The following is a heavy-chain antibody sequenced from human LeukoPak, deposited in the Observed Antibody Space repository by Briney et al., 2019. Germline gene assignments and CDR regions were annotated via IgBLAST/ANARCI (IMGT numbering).Heavy chain of an antibody. J-gene: IGHJ4*02. D-gene: IGHD3-10*01. CDR2: ISGSGGST. V-gene: IGHV3-23*01. Sequence: PGGSLRLSCAASGFTFSSYAMSWVRQAPGKGLEWVSAISGSGGSTYYADSVKGRFTISRDNSKNTLHLQMNSLRAEDTAVYYCAKDLRFGSGFDYWGQGTLVTVSS. CDR3: AKDLRFGSGFDY. CDR1: GFTFSSYA.